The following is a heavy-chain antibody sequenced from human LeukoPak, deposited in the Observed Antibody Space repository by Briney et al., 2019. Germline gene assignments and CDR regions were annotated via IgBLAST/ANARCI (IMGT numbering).Heavy chain of an antibody. CDR2: IYYSGST. V-gene: IGHV4-39*01. CDR3: ARHSPGDCSSTSCYAGDWFDP. J-gene: IGHJ5*02. Sequence: SETLSLTCTVSGGSISSSSYYWGWIRQPPGKGLEWIGSIYYSGSTYYNPSLTRRITISVGTSKNQFSLKLSSVTAEDTAVYYCARHSPGDCSSTSCYAGDWFDPWGQGTLVTVSS. D-gene: IGHD2-2*01. CDR1: GGSISSSSYY.